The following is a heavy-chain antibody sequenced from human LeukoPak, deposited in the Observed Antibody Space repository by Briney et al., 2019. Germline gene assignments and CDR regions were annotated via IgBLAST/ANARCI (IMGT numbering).Heavy chain of an antibody. CDR2: INPNSGGT. CDR1: GYTFTGYY. J-gene: IGHJ4*02. CDR3: ARGAIAARTENDY. V-gene: IGHV1-2*02. Sequence: ASVKVSCKASGYTFTGYYMHWVRQAPGQGLEWMGWINPNSGGTNYAQKFQGRVTMTRDTSISTAYMELSRLRSDDTAVYYCARGAIAARTENDYWGQGTLVTVSS. D-gene: IGHD6-6*01.